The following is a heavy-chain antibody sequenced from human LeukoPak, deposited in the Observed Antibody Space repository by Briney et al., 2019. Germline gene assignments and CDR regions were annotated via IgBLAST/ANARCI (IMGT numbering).Heavy chain of an antibody. CDR2: INSDGSST. J-gene: IGHJ6*03. V-gene: IGHV3-74*01. Sequence: GGSLRLSCAASGFTFSSYWMHWVRQAPGKGLVWVSRINSDGSSTSYADSVKGRFTISRDNAKNTLHLQMNSLRAEDTAVYYCARDSYSEYCSSTSCYFGYYYYHYMDVWGKGTTVTISS. CDR3: ARDSYSEYCSSTSCYFGYYYYHYMDV. D-gene: IGHD2-2*01. CDR1: GFTFSSYW.